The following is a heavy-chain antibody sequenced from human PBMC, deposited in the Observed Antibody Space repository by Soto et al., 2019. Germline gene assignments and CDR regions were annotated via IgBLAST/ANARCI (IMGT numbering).Heavy chain of an antibody. CDR3: AKDAPYYYDSSGYYGPFDY. D-gene: IGHD3-22*01. V-gene: IGHV3-30*18. CDR2: ISYDGSNK. Sequence: GFLRLACAASGFTFSSYGIHWVRQAPGKGLEWVALISYDGSNKYYADSVKGRFTISRDNSKNTLYLQMNSLRAEDTAMYYCAKDAPYYYDSSGYYGPFDYWGQGTLVTVSS. J-gene: IGHJ4*02. CDR1: GFTFSSYG.